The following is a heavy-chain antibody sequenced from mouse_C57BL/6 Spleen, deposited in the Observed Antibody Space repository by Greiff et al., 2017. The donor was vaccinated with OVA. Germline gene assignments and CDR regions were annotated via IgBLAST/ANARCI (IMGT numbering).Heavy chain of an antibody. CDR3: ARWGLRRGFAY. CDR1: GYTFTSYW. Sequence: QVQLQQPGAELVMPGASVKLSCKASGYTFTSYWMHWVKQRPGQGLEWIGEIDPSDSYTNYNQKFKGKSTLTVDKSSSTAYMQLSGLTSEDSAVYYCARWGLRRGFAYWGQGTLVTVSA. CDR2: IDPSDSYT. J-gene: IGHJ3*01. V-gene: IGHV1-69*01. D-gene: IGHD2-4*01.